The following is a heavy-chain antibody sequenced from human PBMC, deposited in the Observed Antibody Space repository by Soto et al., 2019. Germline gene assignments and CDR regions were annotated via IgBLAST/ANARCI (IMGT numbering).Heavy chain of an antibody. CDR3: VKVAGSFYYGLDV. Sequence: PGGSLRLSCAASGFTFSGYAMTWVRQAPGKGMEWVSAISGSGARTYYADSVKGRFTISRDNSKNTLYVQMHSLRAEDTAVYYCVKVAGSFYYGLDVWVQGTTVTVSS. V-gene: IGHV3-23*01. CDR1: GFTFSGYA. D-gene: IGHD6-19*01. J-gene: IGHJ6*02. CDR2: ISGSGART.